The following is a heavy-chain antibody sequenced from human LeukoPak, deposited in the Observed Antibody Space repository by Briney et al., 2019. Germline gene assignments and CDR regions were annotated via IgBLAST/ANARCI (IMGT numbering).Heavy chain of an antibody. Sequence: GGSLRLSCVASGFTFSNSVMTWVRQAPGKGLGWVSSILGTGDYTYFANSVKGRFTISRDNSKNTLYLQMSSLRAGDTAIYYCARGSKGTYDYWGQGTLVTVSS. J-gene: IGHJ4*02. CDR1: GFTFSNSV. V-gene: IGHV3-23*01. CDR2: ILGTGDYT. CDR3: ARGSKGTYDY.